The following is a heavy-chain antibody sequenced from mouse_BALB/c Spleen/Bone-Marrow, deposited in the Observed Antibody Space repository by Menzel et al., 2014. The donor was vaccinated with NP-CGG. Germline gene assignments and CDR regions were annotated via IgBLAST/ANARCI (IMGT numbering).Heavy chain of an antibody. CDR2: IWGDGST. J-gene: IGHJ4*01. Sequence: VQGVESGPGLVAPSQSLSITCTVSGFSLTDYGVSWVRQPPGKGLEWLGMIWGDGSTDYNSALKSRLSINKDNSKSQVFLKMNSLQTDDTARYYCARDSFLITRALDYWGQGTSVTVSS. V-gene: IGHV2-6-7*01. CDR1: GFSLTDYG. D-gene: IGHD2-4*01. CDR3: ARDSFLITRALDY.